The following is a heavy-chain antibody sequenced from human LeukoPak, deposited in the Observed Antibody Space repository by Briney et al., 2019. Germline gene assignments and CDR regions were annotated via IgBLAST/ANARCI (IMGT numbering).Heavy chain of an antibody. CDR2: INHSGST. CDR1: GGSFSGNY. J-gene: IGHJ4*02. Sequence: SETLSLTCVVNGGSFSGNYWSWLRQPPGKGLEWIGEINHSGSTNYNPSLKSRVTISVDTSKNQFSLKLSSVTAADTAVYYCVTGQWLVPVSYWGQGTLVSVSS. CDR3: VTGQWLVPVSY. V-gene: IGHV4-34*01. D-gene: IGHD6-19*01.